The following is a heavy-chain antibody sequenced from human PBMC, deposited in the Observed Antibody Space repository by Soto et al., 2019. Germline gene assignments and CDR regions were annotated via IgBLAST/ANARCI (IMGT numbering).Heavy chain of an antibody. CDR1: RFISSTSG. V-gene: IGHV3-30*18. J-gene: IGHJ6*02. CDR2: ISSDGSKK. Sequence: QVQLVESGGGVVQPGRSLRLSCAASRFISSTSGMHWVRQVPGKGLEWVAVISSDGSKKYYGDSVKGRFTISRDKAKNTLYVEMNSLRAEDTAGYYCVKGLDVSSGSGDWGMEVWGHGTTVTVSS. CDR3: VKGLDVSSGSGDWGMEV. D-gene: IGHD3-22*01.